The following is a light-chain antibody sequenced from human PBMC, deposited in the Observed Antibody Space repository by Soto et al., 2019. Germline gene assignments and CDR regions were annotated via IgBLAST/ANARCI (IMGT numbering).Light chain of an antibody. CDR1: QSISNF. J-gene: IGKJ4*01. V-gene: IGKV1-39*01. Sequence: DIQVTQSPSSLSASVGDRVTITCRASQSISNFLNWYQQKPGKAPKLLIYAASTLQSGVPSRFSGSGSGTDFTLTISSLEPEDFAVYYCQQRSNWPPLTFGGGTKVDNK. CDR3: QQRSNWPPLT. CDR2: AAS.